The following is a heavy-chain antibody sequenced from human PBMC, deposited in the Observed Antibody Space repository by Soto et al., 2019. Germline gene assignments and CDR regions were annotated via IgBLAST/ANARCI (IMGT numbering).Heavy chain of an antibody. CDR3: ARVVGATQMDFDY. D-gene: IGHD1-26*01. J-gene: IGHJ4*02. CDR1: GFTFSSYW. Sequence: EVQLVESGGGLVQPGESLRLSCAASGFTFSSYWMTWVRQAPGKGLEWVANIKQDGSEKYYVDSVRGRFTMSRDNAKNSLYLQMNSLRAEDTAVNYCARVVGATQMDFDYWGQGTLVTVSS. V-gene: IGHV3-7*01. CDR2: IKQDGSEK.